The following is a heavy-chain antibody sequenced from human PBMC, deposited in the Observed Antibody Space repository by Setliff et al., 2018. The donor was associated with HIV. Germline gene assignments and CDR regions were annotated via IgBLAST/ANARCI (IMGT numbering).Heavy chain of an antibody. CDR1: GGSISSSSYF. Sequence: SETLSLTCTVSGGSISSSSYFWGWIRQPPGERLEWIGGASENGNTYYNPSLKNRVTISVDTSKNQFSLNLKSMTAADTAVYYCGRHHDYGDFLVDYWGQGNLVTVSS. J-gene: IGHJ4*02. CDR2: ASENGNT. V-gene: IGHV4-39*01. D-gene: IGHD4-17*01. CDR3: GRHHDYGDFLVDY.